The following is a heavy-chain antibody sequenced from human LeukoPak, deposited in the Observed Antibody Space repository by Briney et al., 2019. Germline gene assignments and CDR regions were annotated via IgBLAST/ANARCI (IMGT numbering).Heavy chain of an antibody. V-gene: IGHV3-64*01. CDR2: IGYGGDT. J-gene: IGHJ4*02. CDR1: GFTISSDS. D-gene: IGHD6-19*01. CDR3: ARVGGSGSFDS. Sequence: AGGSLRLSCAASGFTISSDSMHWLRQAPGKGLEYVSAIGYGGDTYYANSVKGRFTISRDISKNTLYLQMGSLRPEDMAVYYCARVGGSGSFDSWGQGTLVSVSS.